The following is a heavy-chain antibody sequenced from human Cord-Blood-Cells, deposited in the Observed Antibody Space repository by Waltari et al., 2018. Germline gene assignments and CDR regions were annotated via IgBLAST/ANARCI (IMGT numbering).Heavy chain of an antibody. CDR2: IYPGDSDT. Sequence: EVQLVQSGAEVKKPGESLKISCKGSGYSFPSYWLGWGRQMPGKGLEWMGIIYPGDSDTRYSPSFQGQVTISADKSISTAYLQWSSLKASDTAMYYCATASGIAAAGVAFDYWGQGTLVTVSS. CDR1: GYSFPSYW. V-gene: IGHV5-51*01. D-gene: IGHD6-13*01. J-gene: IGHJ4*02. CDR3: ATASGIAAAGVAFDY.